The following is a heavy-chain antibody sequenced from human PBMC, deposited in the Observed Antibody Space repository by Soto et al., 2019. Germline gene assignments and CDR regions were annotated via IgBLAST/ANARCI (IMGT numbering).Heavy chain of an antibody. V-gene: IGHV1-18*01. Sequence: ASVKVSCKASGYTFTSYGISWVRQAPGQGLEWMGWISAYNGNTNYAQKLQGRVTMTTDTSTSTAYMELRSLRSDDTAVYYCARVARYTDGSSCGDFDYCRQGSLVTVSS. CDR1: GYTFTSYG. CDR2: ISAYNGNT. D-gene: IGHD2-15*01. J-gene: IGHJ4*02. CDR3: ARVARYTDGSSCGDFDY.